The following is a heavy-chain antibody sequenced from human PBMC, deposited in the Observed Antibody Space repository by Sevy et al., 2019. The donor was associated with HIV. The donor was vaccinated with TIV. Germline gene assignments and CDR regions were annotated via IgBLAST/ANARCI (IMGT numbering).Heavy chain of an antibody. D-gene: IGHD6-19*01. V-gene: IGHV5-51*01. CDR3: ARQVAGSGGYDLDY. CDR2: IYPGDSDN. J-gene: IGHJ4*02. Sequence: GESLKISCKGSGYSFTSYWIGWVRQIPGKGLEWMGIIYPGDSDNRYSTSVQGQVTISADKSISTAYLQWSSLKASDTAMYDCARQVAGSGGYDLDYWGQGTLVTVSS. CDR1: GYSFTSYW.